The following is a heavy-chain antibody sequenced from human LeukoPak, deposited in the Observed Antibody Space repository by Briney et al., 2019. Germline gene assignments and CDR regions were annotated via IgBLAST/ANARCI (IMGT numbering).Heavy chain of an antibody. Sequence: GGSLRLSCAAPGFTFSSYWMSWVRQAPGKGLEWVANIKQDGSEKHYVDSVKGRFTISRDNAKNSLYLQMNSLRAEDTAVYYCASEHDYWGQGTLVTVSS. CDR3: ASEHDY. CDR1: GFTFSSYW. J-gene: IGHJ4*02. CDR2: IKQDGSEK. V-gene: IGHV3-7*01.